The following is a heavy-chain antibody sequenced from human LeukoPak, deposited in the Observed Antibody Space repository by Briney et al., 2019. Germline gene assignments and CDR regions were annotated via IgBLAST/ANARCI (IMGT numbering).Heavy chain of an antibody. J-gene: IGHJ4*02. D-gene: IGHD1-7*01. CDR1: GFTFTDYA. CDR2: ISGSGGST. V-gene: IGHV3-23*01. Sequence: GGSLRLPCAASGFTFTDYAMTWVRQAPGKGLEWVSAISGSGGSTYYADSVKGRFTISRDNSKNTLYLQMNSLRAEDTAVYYCANPLELRVYWGQGTLVTVSS. CDR3: ANPLELRVY.